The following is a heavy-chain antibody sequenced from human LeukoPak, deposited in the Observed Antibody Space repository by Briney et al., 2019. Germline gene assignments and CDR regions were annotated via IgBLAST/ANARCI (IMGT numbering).Heavy chain of an antibody. CDR3: AREYYDSGVCYSLDS. V-gene: IGHV3-43*01. D-gene: IGHD3-22*01. Sequence: GGSLRLSCAASGFTFDNYTMHWARQAPGKGLEWVSVISWDGGSTYYADSVKGRFTISRDNSKNSLYLQMNSLRTEDTALYYCAREYYDSGVCYSLDSWGRGTLVTVSS. J-gene: IGHJ4*02. CDR2: ISWDGGST. CDR1: GFTFDNYT.